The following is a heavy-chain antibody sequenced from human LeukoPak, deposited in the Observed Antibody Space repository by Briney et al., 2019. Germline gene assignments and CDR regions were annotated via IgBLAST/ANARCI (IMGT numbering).Heavy chain of an antibody. Sequence: GESLKISCKGSGYSFTSYWIGWVRQMPVKGLEWMGIIYPGDSDTRYSPSFQGQVTISADKSISTAYLQWSSLKASDTAMYYCARHVVGVGDENLRDYGMDVWGQGTTVTVSS. CDR1: GYSFTSYW. CDR2: IYPGDSDT. V-gene: IGHV5-51*01. CDR3: ARHVVGVGDENLRDYGMDV. D-gene: IGHD2-15*01. J-gene: IGHJ6*02.